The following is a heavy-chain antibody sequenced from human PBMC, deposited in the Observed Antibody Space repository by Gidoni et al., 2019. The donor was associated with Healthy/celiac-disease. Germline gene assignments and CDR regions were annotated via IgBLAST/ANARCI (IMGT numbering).Heavy chain of an antibody. CDR3: VIERPGDSSGYYDY. CDR2: ISSNGGST. Sequence: EVQLVESGGRFVQPGGSPRPSCSSSGFPCRSDAKNRVRQATGKGLEYVSAISSNGGSTYYADSVKGRFTISRDNSKNTLYLQMSSLRAEDTAVYYCVIERPGDSSGYYDYWGQGTLVTVSS. J-gene: IGHJ4*02. V-gene: IGHV3-64D*06. CDR1: GFPCRSDA. D-gene: IGHD3-22*01.